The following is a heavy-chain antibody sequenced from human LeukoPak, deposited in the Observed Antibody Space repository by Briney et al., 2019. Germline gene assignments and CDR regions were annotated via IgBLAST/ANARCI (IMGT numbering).Heavy chain of an antibody. CDR3: ARGPDSGWFGELFFDY. J-gene: IGHJ4*02. CDR1: GGSISTYY. Sequence: SETLSLTCTVSGGSISTYYWGWIRQPPGKGLEWIGSIYYSGSTYYNPSLKSRVTISVDTSKNQFSLKLSSVTAADTAVYYCARGPDSGWFGELFFDYWGQGTLVTVSS. D-gene: IGHD3-10*01. V-gene: IGHV4-39*01. CDR2: IYYSGST.